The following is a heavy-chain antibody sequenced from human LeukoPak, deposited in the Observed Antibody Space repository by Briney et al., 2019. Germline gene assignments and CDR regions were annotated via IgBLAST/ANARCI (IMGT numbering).Heavy chain of an antibody. D-gene: IGHD3-10*01. CDR3: AKDWDYYGSGSYSDY. CDR2: ISGSGGST. CDR1: GFTFSSYA. J-gene: IGHJ4*02. V-gene: IGHV3-23*01. Sequence: PGGSLRLSCAASGFTFSSYAMRWVRQAPGKGLEWVSSISGSGGSTYYADSVKGRFTIPRDNSKNTLYLQMNSLRAEDTAVYYCAKDWDYYGSGSYSDYWGQGTLVTVSS.